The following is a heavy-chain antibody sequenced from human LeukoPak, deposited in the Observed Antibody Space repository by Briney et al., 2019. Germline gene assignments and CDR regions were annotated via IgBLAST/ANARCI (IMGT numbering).Heavy chain of an antibody. V-gene: IGHV3-23*01. CDR2: ISGSGGST. D-gene: IGHD3-22*01. CDR3: VKCPWGGYDSPHDY. Sequence: GGSLRLSCAASGFTFSSYAMSWVRQAPGKGLEWVSAISGSGGSTYYADSVKGRFTISRDNSKNTLYLQMNSLRAEDTAVYYCVKCPWGGYDSPHDYWGQGTLVTVSS. CDR1: GFTFSSYA. J-gene: IGHJ4*02.